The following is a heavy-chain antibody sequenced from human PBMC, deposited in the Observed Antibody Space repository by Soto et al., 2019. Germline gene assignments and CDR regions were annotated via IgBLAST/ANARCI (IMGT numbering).Heavy chain of an antibody. D-gene: IGHD3-22*01. CDR3: ARDGYYYDSSGYYWTFDY. J-gene: IGHJ4*02. V-gene: IGHV3-30-3*01. CDR2: ISYDGSNK. Sequence: GGSLRLSCAASGFTFSSYAMHWVRQAPGKGLEWVAVISYDGSNKYYADSVKGRFTISRDNSKNTLYLQMNSLRAEDTAVYYCARDGYYYDSSGYYWTFDYWGQGTLVTVS. CDR1: GFTFSSYA.